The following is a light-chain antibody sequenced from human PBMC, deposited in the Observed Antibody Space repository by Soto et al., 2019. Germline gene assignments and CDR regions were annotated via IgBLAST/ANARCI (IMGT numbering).Light chain of an antibody. J-gene: IGKJ2*01. V-gene: IGKV1-27*01. Sequence: DIQMTQSPSSLSASVGDRVTFTCRATHVITNSLAWYQQKPGKVPNLLIYATSYLKSGVPSRFSGSGSGTDFTLTISSLQPEDVATYYCQKYDSVPYTFGQGTKLEIE. CDR1: HVITNS. CDR2: ATS. CDR3: QKYDSVPYT.